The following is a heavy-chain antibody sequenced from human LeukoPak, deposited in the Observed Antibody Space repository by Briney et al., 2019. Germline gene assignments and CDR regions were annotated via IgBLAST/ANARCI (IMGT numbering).Heavy chain of an antibody. CDR2: INDGGST. Sequence: SETLSLTCFVYGGSFSDYFWSWIRQPPGKGLEWIGEINDGGSTNYNPSLMNRVIVSVDTSKKEFSLMMNSVTAADTALYYCARFSKITRGDWGDAFDMWGQGTMVTVSS. J-gene: IGHJ3*02. CDR1: GGSFSDYF. CDR3: ARFSKITRGDWGDAFDM. V-gene: IGHV4-34*01. D-gene: IGHD2-21*02.